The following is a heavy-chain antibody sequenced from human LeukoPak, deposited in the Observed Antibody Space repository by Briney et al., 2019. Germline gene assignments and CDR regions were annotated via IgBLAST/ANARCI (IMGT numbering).Heavy chain of an antibody. CDR3: ASGGSRYDILTGYLGPYYFDY. J-gene: IGHJ4*02. V-gene: IGHV4-39*07. CDR1: GGSLSSSSYY. D-gene: IGHD3-9*01. Sequence: SETLSLTCTVSGGSLSSSSYYRGWIRQPPGKGLEWIGSIYYSGSTYYNPSLKSRVTISVDTSKNQFSLKLSSVTAADTAVYYCASGGSRYDILTGYLGPYYFDYWGQGTLVTVSS. CDR2: IYYSGST.